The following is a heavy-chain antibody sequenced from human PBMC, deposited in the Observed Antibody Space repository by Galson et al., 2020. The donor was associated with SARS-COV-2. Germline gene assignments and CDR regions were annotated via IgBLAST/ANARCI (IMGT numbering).Heavy chain of an antibody. CDR3: ARDPGDYDILTGYPDDAFDI. J-gene: IGHJ3*02. Sequence: GESLKISCAASGFTFSDSTIHWVRQAPGKGLEWVSSISSSSSYIYYADSVKGRFTISRDNAKNSLYLQMNSLRAEDTAVYYCARDPGDYDILTGYPDDAFDIWGQGTMVTVSS. D-gene: IGHD3-9*01. V-gene: IGHV3-21*01. CDR1: GFTFSDST. CDR2: ISSSSSYI.